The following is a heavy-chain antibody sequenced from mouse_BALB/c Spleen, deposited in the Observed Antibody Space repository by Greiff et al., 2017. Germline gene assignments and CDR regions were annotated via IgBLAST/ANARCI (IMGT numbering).Heavy chain of an antibody. CDR3: ARGLLPYAMDY. Sequence: VQLQQPGAELVKPGASVKLSCKASGYTFTSYWMHWVKQRPGQGLEWIGEINPSNGRTNYNEKFKSKATLTVDKSSSTAYMQLSSLTSEDSAVYYCARGLLPYAMDYWGQGTSVTVSS. D-gene: IGHD2-3*01. J-gene: IGHJ4*01. V-gene: IGHV1S81*02. CDR1: GYTFTSYW. CDR2: INPSNGRT.